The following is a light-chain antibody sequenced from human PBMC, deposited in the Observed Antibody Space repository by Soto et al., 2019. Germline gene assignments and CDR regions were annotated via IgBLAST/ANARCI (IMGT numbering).Light chain of an antibody. CDR2: GAS. Sequence: EIVLTQSPGTLSLSPEERATLSCRASQSVSSSYLAWYQQKTGQAPRLLIYGASSRATGIPDRFSGSGSGTDFTLTISRLEPEDFAVYYCQQYGSSPLTFGQGTKVDIK. V-gene: IGKV3-20*01. CDR3: QQYGSSPLT. CDR1: QSVSSSY. J-gene: IGKJ1*01.